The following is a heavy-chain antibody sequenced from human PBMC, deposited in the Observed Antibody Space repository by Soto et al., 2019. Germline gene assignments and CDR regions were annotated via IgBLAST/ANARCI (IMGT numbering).Heavy chain of an antibody. CDR1: GGSISSSSYY. Sequence: QLQLQESGPGLVKPSESLSLTCTVSGGSISSSSYYWGWIRQPPGKGLEWIGSIYYSGSTYYNPSLKSRVTISVDTSKNQFSLKLSSVTAADTAVYYCARHPSGDYYYGSGSLAPYYFDYWGQGTLVTVSS. J-gene: IGHJ4*02. CDR2: IYYSGST. D-gene: IGHD3-10*01. CDR3: ARHPSGDYYYGSGSLAPYYFDY. V-gene: IGHV4-39*01.